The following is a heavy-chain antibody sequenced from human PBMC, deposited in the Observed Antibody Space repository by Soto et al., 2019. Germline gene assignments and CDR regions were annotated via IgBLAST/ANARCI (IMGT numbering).Heavy chain of an antibody. CDR2: VSAYNGNT. CDR3: ARRGYSSGWYYFDY. J-gene: IGHJ4*02. D-gene: IGHD6-19*01. Sequence: ASVKVSCKASGYTFTGYSVSWVRQAPGQGLEWMGWVSAYNGNTNYAQKLQGRVTMTTDTSTSTAYMELRSLRSDDKAVYYCARRGYSSGWYYFDYWGQGTLVTVSS. CDR1: GYTFTGYS. V-gene: IGHV1-18*01.